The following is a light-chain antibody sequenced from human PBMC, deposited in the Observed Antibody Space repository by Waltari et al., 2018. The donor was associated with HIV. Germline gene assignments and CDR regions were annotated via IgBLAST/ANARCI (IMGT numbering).Light chain of an antibody. CDR2: QDN. CDR1: KLGDKY. CDR3: QAWDSGIVI. Sequence: SYELTPPPSVSVSPGLTAIITSSGDKLGDKYVCWYQQKPGQSPVLVMYQDNKRPSGIPERFSGSNSGNTATLTISGTQAMDEADYYCQAWDSGIVIFGGGTKLTVL. V-gene: IGLV3-1*01. J-gene: IGLJ2*01.